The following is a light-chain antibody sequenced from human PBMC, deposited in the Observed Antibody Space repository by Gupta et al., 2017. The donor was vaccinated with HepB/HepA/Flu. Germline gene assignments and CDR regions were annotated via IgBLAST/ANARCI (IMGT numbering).Light chain of an antibody. CDR2: DVF. CDR3: ASFTTSSTWI. J-gene: IGLJ2*01. Sequence: SALPQPPSVSGSPGQSVTFSCTGTSSDVGAYDRVSWYQQPPGTVPKLMIYDVFNRPSGVADRFSGFKSGNTASLMISGLQAEDEAEYYCASFTTSSTWIFGGGTTLTVL. V-gene: IGLV2-18*02. CDR1: SSDVGAYDR.